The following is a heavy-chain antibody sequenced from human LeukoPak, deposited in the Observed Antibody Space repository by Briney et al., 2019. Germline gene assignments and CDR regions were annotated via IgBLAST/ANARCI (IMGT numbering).Heavy chain of an antibody. CDR1: GFTFSDYA. V-gene: IGHV3-30-3*01. Sequence: GGSLRLSCAASGFTFSDYAMHWVRQAPGKGLEWVAVLSYGGTNKYYADSVKGRFTISRDNSKNTMFLQMNSLRAEDTAVYYCARGPPGESLDIWGQGTMVTVSS. D-gene: IGHD3-16*01. CDR2: LSYGGTNK. CDR3: ARGPPGESLDI. J-gene: IGHJ3*02.